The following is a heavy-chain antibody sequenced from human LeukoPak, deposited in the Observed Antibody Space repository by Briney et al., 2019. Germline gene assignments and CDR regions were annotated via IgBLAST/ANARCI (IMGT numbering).Heavy chain of an antibody. Sequence: ASVKVSCKASGYTFTSYGTSWVRQAPGQGLEWMGWISAYNGNTNYAQKLQGRVTITRDTSASTAYMELSSLRSEDTAVYYCARGKDSSLGWFDPWGQGTLVTVSS. D-gene: IGHD6-13*01. CDR3: ARGKDSSLGWFDP. J-gene: IGHJ5*02. V-gene: IGHV1-18*01. CDR2: ISAYNGNT. CDR1: GYTFTSYG.